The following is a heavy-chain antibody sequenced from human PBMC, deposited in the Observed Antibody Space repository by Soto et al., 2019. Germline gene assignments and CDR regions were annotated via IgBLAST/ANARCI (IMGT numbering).Heavy chain of an antibody. V-gene: IGHV3-13*01. Sequence: EVQLVESGGGLVQPGGSLRLSCAASGFTFSNYDMHWVRQVTGKGLEWVSGITTAGDTYYPGSVKGRFTISREKAKNSLYLQMNSLSAGDTAVYYGARELHGGSCGIDVLGQGTTVTVSS. CDR2: ITTAGDT. CDR3: ARELHGGSCGIDV. J-gene: IGHJ6*02. CDR1: GFTFSNYD.